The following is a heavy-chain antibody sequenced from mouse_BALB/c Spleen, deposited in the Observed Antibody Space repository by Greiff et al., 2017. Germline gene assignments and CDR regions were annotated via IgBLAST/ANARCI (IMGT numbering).Heavy chain of an antibody. V-gene: IGHV2-4-1*01. D-gene: IGHD4-1*01. CDR3: ARKLDYFDY. Sequence: QVQLQQSGPGLVQPSQSLSITCTVSGFSLTSYGVHWVRQSPGKGLEWLGVIWSGGSTDYNAAFISRLSISKDNSKSQVFFKMNGLQADDTAIYYCARKLDYFDYWGQGTTLTVSS. J-gene: IGHJ2*01. CDR2: IWSGGST. CDR1: GFSLTSYG.